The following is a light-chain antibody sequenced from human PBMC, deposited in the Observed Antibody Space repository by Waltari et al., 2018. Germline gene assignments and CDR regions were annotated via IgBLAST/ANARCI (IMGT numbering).Light chain of an antibody. Sequence: EIVLTQSPGTLSLSPGERATLSCRASQSVRSRYLAWYQQKPGQAPRLLIYGASNRATGIPDRFSGSGSGTDFTLTISRLEPEDFAVYYCQQYGSSPTFGQGTKVEIK. CDR1: QSVRSRY. J-gene: IGKJ1*01. CDR3: QQYGSSPT. V-gene: IGKV3-20*01. CDR2: GAS.